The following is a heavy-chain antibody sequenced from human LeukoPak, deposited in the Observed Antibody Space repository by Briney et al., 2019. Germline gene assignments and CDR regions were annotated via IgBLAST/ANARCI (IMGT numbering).Heavy chain of an antibody. CDR1: GGTFSSYA. J-gene: IGHJ5*02. V-gene: IGHV1-69*01. CDR2: IIPIFGTA. CDR3: ASSGGSSGFDP. D-gene: IGHD3-16*01. Sequence: SVKVSCXASGGTFSSYAISWVRQAHGQGLEWMGGIIPIFGTANYAQKFQGRVTITADESTSTAYMELSSLRSEDTAVYYCASSGGSSGFDPWGQGTLVTVSS.